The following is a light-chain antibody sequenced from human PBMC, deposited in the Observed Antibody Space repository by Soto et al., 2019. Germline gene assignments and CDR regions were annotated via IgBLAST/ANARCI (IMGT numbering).Light chain of an antibody. J-gene: IGLJ3*02. Sequence: QSVLTQPPSASGTPGQRVTISCSGSNSNIGSNTVNWYQQLPGTAPKLLIYSNNQRPSGVPDRFSGSKSGTSDSLAISGLQSEDEADYYCAAWDDSLNVWVFGGGTKLTVL. V-gene: IGLV1-44*01. CDR2: SNN. CDR1: NSNIGSNT. CDR3: AAWDDSLNVWV.